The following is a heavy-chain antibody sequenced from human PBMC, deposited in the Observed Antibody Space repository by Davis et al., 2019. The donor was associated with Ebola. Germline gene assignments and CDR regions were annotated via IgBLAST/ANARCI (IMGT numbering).Heavy chain of an antibody. D-gene: IGHD6-13*01. CDR1: GFTFSSYW. CDR2: INSDGSST. Sequence: HTGGSLRLSCAASGFTFSSYWMYWVRQPPGKGLVWVSRINSDGSSTSYADSVKGRFTISRDNSKNTLYLQMNSLRAEDTAVYYCARDESIAAAGEHYYYYYGMDVWGQGTTVTVSS. V-gene: IGHV3-74*01. CDR3: ARDESIAAAGEHYYYYYGMDV. J-gene: IGHJ6*02.